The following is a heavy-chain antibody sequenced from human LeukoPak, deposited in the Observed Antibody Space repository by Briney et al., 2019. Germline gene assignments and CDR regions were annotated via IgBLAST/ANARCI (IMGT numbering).Heavy chain of an antibody. CDR1: GFTFSSYG. V-gene: IGHV3-30*02. CDR3: AKTGSWGSSNYYFDY. J-gene: IGHJ4*02. CDR2: IRYDGGKK. Sequence: GGSLRLSCAASGFTFSSYGMHWVRQAPGKGLEWVAFIRYDGGKKYYADSVKGRFTISRDNSKNTLYLQMNTLRAEDTALYYCAKTGSWGSSNYYFDYWGQGTLVTVSS. D-gene: IGHD2-15*01.